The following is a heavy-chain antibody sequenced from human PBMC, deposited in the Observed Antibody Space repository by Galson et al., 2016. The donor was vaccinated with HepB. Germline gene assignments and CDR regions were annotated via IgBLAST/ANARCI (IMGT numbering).Heavy chain of an antibody. CDR2: ISSSSSHI. J-gene: IGHJ6*02. CDR1: EFTFSGDD. CDR3: SRDTHTYARSSGMDV. D-gene: IGHD6-6*01. V-gene: IGHV3-21*01. Sequence: SLRLSCAASEFTFSGDDMNWVRQAPGKGLEWVSYISSSSSHIYYADSVKGRFPISRDNAMKSLYLQMNSLRVEDTAIYFCSRDTHTYARSSGMDVWGQGTSVTVSS.